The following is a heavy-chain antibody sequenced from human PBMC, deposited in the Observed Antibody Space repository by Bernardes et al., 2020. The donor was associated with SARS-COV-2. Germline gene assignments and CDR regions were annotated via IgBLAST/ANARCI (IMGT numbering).Heavy chain of an antibody. D-gene: IGHD3-10*01. J-gene: IGHJ6*02. Sequence: GGSLRLSCAASGFTVSSNYMSWVRQAPGKGLEWVSVIYSGGSTYYADSVKGRFTISRDNSKNTLYLQMNSLRAEDTAVYYCARSYGSGSYYGPRYGMDVWGQGTTVTVSS. CDR1: GFTVSSNY. CDR3: ARSYGSGSYYGPRYGMDV. V-gene: IGHV3-66*02. CDR2: IYSGGST.